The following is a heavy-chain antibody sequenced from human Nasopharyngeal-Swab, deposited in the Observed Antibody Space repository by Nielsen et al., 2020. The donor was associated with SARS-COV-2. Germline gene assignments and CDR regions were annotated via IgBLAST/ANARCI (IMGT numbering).Heavy chain of an antibody. V-gene: IGHV4-39*01. D-gene: IGHD6-13*01. CDR3: ASIAAAGAPGY. J-gene: IGHJ4*02. CDR2: IYYIGST. Sequence: WIRQPPGKGLEWIGSIYYIGSTYYNPSLKSRVTISVDTSKNPFSLKLSSVTAADTAVYYCASIAAAGAPGYWGQGTLVTVSS.